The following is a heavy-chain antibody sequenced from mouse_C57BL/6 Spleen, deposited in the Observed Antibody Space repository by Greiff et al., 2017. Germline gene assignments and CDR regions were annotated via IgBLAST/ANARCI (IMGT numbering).Heavy chain of an antibody. CDR2: IDPSDSYT. V-gene: IGHV1-50*01. Sequence: QVQLQQPGAELVKPGASVKLSCKASGYTFTSYWMQWVKQRPGQGLEWIGEIDPSDSYTNYNQKLKGKATLTVDTSSSTAYMQLSSLTAEDSAVYYCARWDAMDYWGQGTSVTVSS. CDR3: ARWDAMDY. CDR1: GYTFTSYW. J-gene: IGHJ4*01.